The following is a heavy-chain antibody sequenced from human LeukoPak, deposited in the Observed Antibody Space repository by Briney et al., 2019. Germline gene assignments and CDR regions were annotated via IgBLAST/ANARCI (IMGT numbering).Heavy chain of an antibody. Sequence: SETLSLTCAVYGGSFSGYYWSWIRQPPGKGLEWIGEINHSGSTNYNPSLKSRVTISVDTSKNQFSLKLSSVTAADTAVYYCARGREDIVVVPAAIATFDYWGQGTLVTDSS. V-gene: IGHV4-34*01. CDR1: GGSFSGYY. CDR3: ARGREDIVVVPAAIATFDY. J-gene: IGHJ4*02. D-gene: IGHD2-2*01. CDR2: INHSGST.